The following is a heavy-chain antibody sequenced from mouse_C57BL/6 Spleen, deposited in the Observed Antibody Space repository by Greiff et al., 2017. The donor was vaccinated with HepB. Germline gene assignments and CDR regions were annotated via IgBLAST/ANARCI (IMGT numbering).Heavy chain of an antibody. D-gene: IGHD1-1*01. CDR1: GYSITSDY. J-gene: IGHJ4*01. V-gene: IGHV3-8*01. CDR3: ARSLNYGSSYGAMDY. Sequence: EVMLVESGPGLAKPSQTLSLTCSVTGYSITSDYWNWIRKFPGNKLEYMGYISYSGSTYYNPSLKSRISITRDTSKNQYYLQLNSVTTEDTATYYCARSLNYGSSYGAMDYWGQGTSVTVSS. CDR2: ISYSGST.